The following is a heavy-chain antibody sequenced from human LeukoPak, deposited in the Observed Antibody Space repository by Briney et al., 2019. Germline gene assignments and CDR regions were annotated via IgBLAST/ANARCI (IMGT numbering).Heavy chain of an antibody. CDR3: ARRGLFDY. V-gene: IGHV3-48*01. J-gene: IGHJ4*02. CDR1: GFTFSSYS. Sequence: GGSLRLSCAASGFTFSSYSMNWVRQAPGKGLEWVSYISSSSTIYYADSVKGRFTISRDNAKNSLYLQMNSLRAEDMAVYYCARRGLFDYWGQGTLVTVTS. CDR2: ISSSSTI.